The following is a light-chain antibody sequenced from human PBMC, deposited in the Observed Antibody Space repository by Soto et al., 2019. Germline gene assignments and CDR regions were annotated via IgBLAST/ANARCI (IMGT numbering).Light chain of an antibody. J-gene: IGKJ4*01. CDR3: QQYGSSPLT. CDR1: QSVSSSY. Sequence: EIVLTQSPCTLSLSPGERATLSCRASQSVSSSYLAWYQQKPGQAPRLLIYGASSRATGIPDRFSGSGSGTDCTLTISSLEPEDFAVYYCQQYGSSPLTFGGGTKGEIK. V-gene: IGKV3-20*01. CDR2: GAS.